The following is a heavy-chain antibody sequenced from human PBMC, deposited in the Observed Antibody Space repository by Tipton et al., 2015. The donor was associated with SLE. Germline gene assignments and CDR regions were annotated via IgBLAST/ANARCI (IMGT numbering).Heavy chain of an antibody. D-gene: IGHD1-26*01. CDR1: GFTFSSYT. CDR2: IFHTGGT. Sequence: QLVQSGGGLVKSGGSLRLSCAASGFTFSSYTMNWVRQAPGKGLEWIGYIFHTGGTTYNPSLKSRVTISIDTSKSQFSLKLTSVTAADTAVYYCAREAYTGSRFDYWGQGTPVTVSS. CDR3: AREAYTGSRFDY. J-gene: IGHJ4*02. V-gene: IGHV4-59*01.